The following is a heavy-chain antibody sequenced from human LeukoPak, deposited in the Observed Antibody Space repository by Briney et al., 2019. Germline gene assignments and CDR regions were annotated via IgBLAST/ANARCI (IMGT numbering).Heavy chain of an antibody. CDR1: GYTFTGYY. CDR2: INPNSGGT. CDR3: ARVILPAAIRGGINWFDP. D-gene: IGHD2-2*01. V-gene: IGHV1-2*02. J-gene: IGHJ5*02. Sequence: SVKVSCKASGYTFTGYYMHWVRQAPGQGLEWMGWINPNSGGTNYAQKFQGRVTMTRDTSISTAYMELSRLRSDDTAVYYCARVILPAAIRGGINWFDPWGQGTLVTVSS.